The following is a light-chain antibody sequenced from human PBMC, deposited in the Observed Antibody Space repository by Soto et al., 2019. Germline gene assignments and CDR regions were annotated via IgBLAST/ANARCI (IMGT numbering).Light chain of an antibody. CDR2: GAS. CDR3: QQYGDWPPET. Sequence: EVVLTQYPATLSVSPGDRATLSCRASQSVSSNLAWYQQKPGQAPRLLIYGASTRATGVPARFSGSGSATEFTLSISSWQSDDVAVYYCQQYGDWPPETFGQGTKLEI. V-gene: IGKV3-15*01. J-gene: IGKJ2*01. CDR1: QSVSSN.